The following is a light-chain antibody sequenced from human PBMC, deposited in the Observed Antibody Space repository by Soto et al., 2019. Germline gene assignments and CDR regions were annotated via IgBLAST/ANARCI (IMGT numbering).Light chain of an antibody. CDR2: AAS. J-gene: IGKJ1*01. Sequence: DIQMTQSPSSLSASVGDRVTITCRASQSVSSSLNWYQQKPGKAPKLLIYAASSLQSGVPSRFSGSGSGTDFTLTISSLQPEDFATYYCQQSYTTHRTF. V-gene: IGKV1-39*01. CDR1: QSVSSS. CDR3: QQSYTTHRT.